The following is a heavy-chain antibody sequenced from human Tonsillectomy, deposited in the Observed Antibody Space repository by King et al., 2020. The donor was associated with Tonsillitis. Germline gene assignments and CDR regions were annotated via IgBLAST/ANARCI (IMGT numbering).Heavy chain of an antibody. D-gene: IGHD2-21*02. CDR1: GYNFTSNY. V-gene: IGHV1-46*01. CDR3: ARGGLTATLYYCCGMDV. Sequence: VQLVESGAEVKRPGASVKVSCKASGYNFTSNYVHWVRQAPGQGLEWMGILNPGGGSTSYAQKFQGRVTLTRDTSTSTVYLELSGLRPGDTAVYYCARGGLTATLYYCCGMDVWGQGTTVTVSS. J-gene: IGHJ6*02. CDR2: LNPGGGST.